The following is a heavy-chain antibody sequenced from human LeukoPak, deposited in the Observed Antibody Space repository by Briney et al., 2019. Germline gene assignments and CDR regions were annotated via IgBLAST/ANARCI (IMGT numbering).Heavy chain of an antibody. Sequence: PGGSLRLSCAASGFTFSSYGMHWVRQAPGKGLEWVAVIWYDGSNKYYADSVKGRFTISRDNSKNTPYLQMNSLRAEDTAVYYCCWNGAQFDYLAQGTQVTVSS. D-gene: IGHD1-1*01. CDR2: IWYDGSNK. V-gene: IGHV3-33*01. CDR3: CWNGAQFDY. CDR1: GFTFSSYG. J-gene: IGHJ4*02.